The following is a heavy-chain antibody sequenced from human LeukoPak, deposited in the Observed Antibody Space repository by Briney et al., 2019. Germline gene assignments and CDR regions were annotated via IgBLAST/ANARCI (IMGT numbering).Heavy chain of an antibody. CDR1: GFTFSNAW. CDR2: IISKTDGATT. Sequence: GGSLRLSCAASGFTFSNAWMSWVRQAPGKGLEWVGRIISKTDGATTDYAAPVKGRFTISRDYSKNTLYLQMNSLKTEDTVVYYCTTEPDYSSGWPFFDYWGQGTLVTVSS. J-gene: IGHJ4*02. CDR3: TTEPDYSSGWPFFDY. D-gene: IGHD6-19*01. V-gene: IGHV3-15*01.